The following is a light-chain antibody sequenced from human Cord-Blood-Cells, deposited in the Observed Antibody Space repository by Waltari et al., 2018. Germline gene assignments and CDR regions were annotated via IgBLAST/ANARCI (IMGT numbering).Light chain of an antibody. CDR3: QQYGSSPPYT. CDR2: DAS. J-gene: IGKJ2*01. V-gene: IGKV3-20*01. Sequence: EIVLTQSPGTLSLSPGERATLSCRASPSVSSSYLAWYQQKPGQAPRLLIYDASSRATGIPDRFSGSGSGTDFTLTISRLEPEDFAVYYCQQYGSSPPYTFGQGTKLEIK. CDR1: PSVSSSY.